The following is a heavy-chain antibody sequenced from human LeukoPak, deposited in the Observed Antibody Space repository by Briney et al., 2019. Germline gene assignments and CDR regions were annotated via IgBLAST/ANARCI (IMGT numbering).Heavy chain of an antibody. D-gene: IGHD6-19*01. CDR1: GGSISSSSYY. V-gene: IGHV4-39*01. J-gene: IGHJ4*02. CDR3: ARALGEAVAGTYLDY. Sequence: SETLSLTCTVSGGSISSSSYYWGWIRQPPGKGLEWIGSIYYSGSTYYNPSLKSRVTISVDTSKNQFSLKLGSVTAADTAVYYCARALGEAVAGTYLDYWGQGTLVTVSS. CDR2: IYYSGST.